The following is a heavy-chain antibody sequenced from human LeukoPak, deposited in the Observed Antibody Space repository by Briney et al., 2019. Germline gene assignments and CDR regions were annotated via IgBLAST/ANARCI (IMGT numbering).Heavy chain of an antibody. CDR3: ARGLSTGSHLGY. D-gene: IGHD7-27*01. J-gene: IGHJ4*02. Sequence: MGWMNPNSGNTGYAQKFQGRVTMTRNTSISTAYMELSSLRSEDTAVYYCARGLSTGSHLGYWGQGTLVTVSS. CDR2: MNPNSGNT. V-gene: IGHV1-8*01.